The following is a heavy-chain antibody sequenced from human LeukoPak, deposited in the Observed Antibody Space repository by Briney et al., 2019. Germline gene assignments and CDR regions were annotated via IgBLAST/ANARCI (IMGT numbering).Heavy chain of an antibody. D-gene: IGHD1-1*01. CDR1: GYTFTGYY. CDR3: ARDYVNWNYFDY. Sequence: GASVKVSCKASGYTFTGYYMHWLRQAPGQGLEWMGWIDPNSGGTNYAPQFQGRVTMTSDTSISTVYLELSRLRSDDPAVYYCARDYVNWNYFDYWGQGTLVTVSS. V-gene: IGHV1-2*02. CDR2: IDPNSGGT. J-gene: IGHJ4*02.